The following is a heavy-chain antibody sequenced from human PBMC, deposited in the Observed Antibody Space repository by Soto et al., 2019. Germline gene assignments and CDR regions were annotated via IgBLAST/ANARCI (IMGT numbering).Heavy chain of an antibody. V-gene: IGHV5-51*01. Sequence: GESLKISCTGSGYSFTSYWIAWVRQMPGKGLEWMGIIYPGDSDARYSPSFQGQVTISADKYISTAYLQWSSLKASDTAIYYCARQGCSGGTCTTFDYWGQGTLVTVSS. CDR2: IYPGDSDA. D-gene: IGHD2-15*01. J-gene: IGHJ4*02. CDR1: GYSFTSYW. CDR3: ARQGCSGGTCTTFDY.